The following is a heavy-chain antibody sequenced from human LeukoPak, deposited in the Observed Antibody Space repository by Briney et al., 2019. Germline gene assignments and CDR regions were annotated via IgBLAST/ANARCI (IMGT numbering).Heavy chain of an antibody. CDR3: ARGGPYTYGNFDY. J-gene: IGHJ4*02. CDR2: INPTTGGT. CDR1: GYTFTGYF. V-gene: IGHV1-2*02. Sequence: ASVKVSCKASGYTFTGYFLHWVRQAPGQGLQWMGWINPTTGGTNYAQNFQGRVTMTRDTSIGTAYMELSRLSSDDTAMYYCARGGPYTYGNFDYWGQGTLVTVSS. D-gene: IGHD5-18*01.